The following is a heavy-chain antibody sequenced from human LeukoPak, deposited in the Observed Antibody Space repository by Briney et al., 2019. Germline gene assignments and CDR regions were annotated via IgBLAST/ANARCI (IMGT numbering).Heavy chain of an antibody. V-gene: IGHV1-18*01. Sequence: ASVKVSCKASGYTFTSCGISWVRQAPGQGLEWMGWISAYNGNTNYAQKLQGRVTMTTDTSTSTAYMELRSLRSDDTAVYYCARPYPYYYDSSGYYYGYNWFDPWGQGTLVTVSS. CDR2: ISAYNGNT. D-gene: IGHD3-22*01. CDR3: ARPYPYYYDSSGYYYGYNWFDP. CDR1: GYTFTSCG. J-gene: IGHJ5*02.